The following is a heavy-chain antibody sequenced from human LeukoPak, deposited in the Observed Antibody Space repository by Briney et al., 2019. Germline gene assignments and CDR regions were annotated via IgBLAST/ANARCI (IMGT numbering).Heavy chain of an antibody. CDR2: IKRKTDDGTT. Sequence: GGSLRLSCAASGFSFSDTWMNWVRQAPGKRLEWVGLIKRKTDDGTTDYAAPEKGRFTISRDDSKNTLYLQMNSLKTEDTAVYYCTTQSGAWNFDYWGQGTLVTVSS. V-gene: IGHV3-15*07. D-gene: IGHD1-1*01. CDR1: GFSFSDTW. CDR3: TTQSGAWNFDY. J-gene: IGHJ4*02.